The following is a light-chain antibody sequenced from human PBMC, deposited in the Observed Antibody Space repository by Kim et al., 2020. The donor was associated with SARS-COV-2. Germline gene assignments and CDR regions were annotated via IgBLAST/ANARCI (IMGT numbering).Light chain of an antibody. CDR3: TSYTSTNTLV. V-gene: IGLV2-14*03. CDR1: SSDIGSYKY. Sequence: QSALTQPASVSGSPGQSITIPCTGTSSDIGSYKYVSWYQQHPGKAPKLIIFDVSDRPSGVSNRFSGSKSGNTASLTISGPQAEDEADYYCTSYTSTNTLVSGGGTQLTVL. J-gene: IGLJ3*02. CDR2: DVS.